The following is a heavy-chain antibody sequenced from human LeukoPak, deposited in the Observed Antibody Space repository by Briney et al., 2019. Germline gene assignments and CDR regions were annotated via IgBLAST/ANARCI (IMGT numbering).Heavy chain of an antibody. CDR2: ISSSSSTI. J-gene: IGHJ4*02. D-gene: IGHD1-26*01. CDR1: GFTFSSYS. Sequence: PGGSLRLSCAASGFTFSSYSMNWVRQAPGKGLEWVSYISSSSSTIYYADSVKGRFTISRDNAKNSLYLQMNSLRAEDTAVYYCARVPGAGATTFLDYWGQETLLTVSS. V-gene: IGHV3-48*04. CDR3: ARVPGAGATTFLDY.